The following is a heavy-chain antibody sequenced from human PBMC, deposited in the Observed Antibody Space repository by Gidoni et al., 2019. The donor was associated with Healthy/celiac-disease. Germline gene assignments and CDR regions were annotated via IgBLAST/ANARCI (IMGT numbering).Heavy chain of an antibody. CDR2: IWYDGSNK. V-gene: IGHV3-33*01. Sequence: QVQLVESGGGVVQPGRSLRLPCAASGFTFSSYGMHWVRQAPGNGLEWVAVIWYDGSNKYYADSLKGRFTISRDNSKNTLYLQMNSLRAEDTAVYYCAREFSGFGELFGAFDIWGQGTMVTVSS. D-gene: IGHD3-10*01. J-gene: IGHJ3*02. CDR3: AREFSGFGELFGAFDI. CDR1: GFTFSSYG.